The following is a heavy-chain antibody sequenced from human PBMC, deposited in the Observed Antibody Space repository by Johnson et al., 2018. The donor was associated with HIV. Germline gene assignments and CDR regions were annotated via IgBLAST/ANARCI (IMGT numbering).Heavy chain of an antibody. J-gene: IGHJ3*02. Sequence: QMLLVESGGGLVQPGGSVRLSCAASGFTFSSYAMHWVRQAPGKGLEWVAVISYDGINKYYADSVKGRFTISRDNAKNSLYLQMNRLRAEDTALYYCAKGRVTIVGEVIWYGFDIWGQGTMVTVSS. CDR3: AKGRVTIVGEVIWYGFDI. D-gene: IGHD3-3*01. CDR2: ISYDGINK. CDR1: GFTFSSYA. V-gene: IGHV3-30-3*01.